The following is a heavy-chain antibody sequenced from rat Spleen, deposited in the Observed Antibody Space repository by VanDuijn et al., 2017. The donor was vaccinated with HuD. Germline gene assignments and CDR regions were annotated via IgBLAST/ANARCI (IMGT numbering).Heavy chain of an antibody. D-gene: IGHD1-11*01. CDR2: ISTSGGST. Sequence: EVQLVESGGGLVQPGRSMKLSCAASGLSFSNYDMAWVRQAPTKGLEWVATISTSGGSTYYRDSVKGRFTISRDNAKGTLSLQMNILRSEDTATYYCARHRNYGGIPFDFWGQGVMVTVSS. V-gene: IGHV5-25*01. J-gene: IGHJ2*01. CDR3: ARHRNYGGIPFDF. CDR1: GLSFSNYD.